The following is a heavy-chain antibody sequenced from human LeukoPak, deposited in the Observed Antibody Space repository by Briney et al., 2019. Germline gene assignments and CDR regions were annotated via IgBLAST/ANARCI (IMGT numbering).Heavy chain of an antibody. V-gene: IGHV4-34*01. CDR1: GGSLSGYY. CDR2: IKQSERT. D-gene: IGHD5-24*01. Sequence: SETLSLTCAVYGGSLSGYYWTWVRQPPRQGLEWIGEIKQSERTNYNPSLKSRVTISIDTSKNQFSLKLTSVTAADTAVYYCAREGLKNVHNPLGYWGQGTLVTVPS. CDR3: AREGLKNVHNPLGY. J-gene: IGHJ4*02.